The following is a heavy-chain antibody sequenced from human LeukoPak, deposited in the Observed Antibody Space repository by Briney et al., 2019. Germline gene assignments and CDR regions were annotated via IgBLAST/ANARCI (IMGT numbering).Heavy chain of an antibody. D-gene: IGHD1-26*01. V-gene: IGHV4-61*05. CDR1: GGSISSSSYY. J-gene: IGHJ4*02. CDR3: ARVSGSYSGGFDY. Sequence: SETLSLTCSVSGGSISSSSYYWGWIRQPPGKGLEWIGYIYYSGSTNYNPSLKSRVTISVDTSKNQFSLKLSSVTAADTAVYYCARVSGSYSGGFDYWGQGTLVTVSS. CDR2: IYYSGST.